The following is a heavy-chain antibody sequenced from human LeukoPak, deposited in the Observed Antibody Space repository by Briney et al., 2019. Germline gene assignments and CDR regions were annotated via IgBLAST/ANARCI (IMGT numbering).Heavy chain of an antibody. J-gene: IGHJ4*02. CDR3: ARDYYDSSGYYHFDY. CDR2: IYNSGST. D-gene: IGHD3-22*01. Sequence: PSETLSLTCTVSGGSISSSYWNWIRQPPGRGLEWIGHIYNSGSTNYNPSLKSRVTISVDTSKNQLSLKLSSVTAADPAVYYCARDYYDSSGYYHFDYWGQRTLVTVSS. V-gene: IGHV4-59*01. CDR1: GGSISSSY.